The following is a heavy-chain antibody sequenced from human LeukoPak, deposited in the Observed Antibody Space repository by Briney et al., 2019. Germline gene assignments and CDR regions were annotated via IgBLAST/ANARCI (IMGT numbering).Heavy chain of an antibody. CDR2: ISGSGGST. CDR1: GFTFSSYA. CDR3: AKDARDFDWLSRFDY. D-gene: IGHD3-9*01. V-gene: IGHV3-23*01. Sequence: WGSLRLSCAASGFTFSSYAMSWVRQAPGKGLEWVSAISGSGGSTYYADSVKGRFTISRDNSKNTLYLQMNSLRAEDTDVYYCAKDARDFDWLSRFDYWGQGTLVTVSS. J-gene: IGHJ4*02.